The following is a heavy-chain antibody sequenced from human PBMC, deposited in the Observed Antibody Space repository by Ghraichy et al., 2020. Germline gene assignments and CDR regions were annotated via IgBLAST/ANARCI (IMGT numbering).Heavy chain of an antibody. J-gene: IGHJ4*02. CDR3: AREGGNVDTAMVSGDY. CDR2: ISSSSSTI. V-gene: IGHV3-48*02. Sequence: GSLRLSCAASGFTFSSYSMNWVRQAPGKGLEWVSYISSSSSTIYYADSVKGRFTISRDNAKNSLYLQMNSLRDEDTAVYYCAREGGNVDTAMVSGDYWGQGTLVTVSS. CDR1: GFTFSSYS. D-gene: IGHD5-18*01.